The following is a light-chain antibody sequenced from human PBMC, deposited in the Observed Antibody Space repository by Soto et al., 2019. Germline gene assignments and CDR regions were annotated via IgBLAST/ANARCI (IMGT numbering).Light chain of an antibody. Sequence: EIVLTQSPGTLSLSPGERATLSCRANQRISSYLAWYQQKPGQPPRLLIYDASNRATGIPARFSGSGSGTHFTLTINSLEPEDFAVYYCQQRSFGGGTKVEIK. CDR2: DAS. J-gene: IGKJ4*01. CDR3: QQRS. V-gene: IGKV3-11*01. CDR1: QRISSY.